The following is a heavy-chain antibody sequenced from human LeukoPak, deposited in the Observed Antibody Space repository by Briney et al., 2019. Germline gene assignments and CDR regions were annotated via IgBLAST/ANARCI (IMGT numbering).Heavy chain of an antibody. D-gene: IGHD3-16*02. Sequence: SETLSLTCSVSGGSISSSNSYWGWIRQSPGKGLEWIGNVYYTGNTYYNPSLRSRVTISVDTSKNQFSLKLASLTAADTAVYYCARLTHNMITFGGVIVRIDYWGQGTLVTVSS. J-gene: IGHJ4*02. CDR1: GGSISSSNSY. V-gene: IGHV4-39*07. CDR3: ARLTHNMITFGGVIVRIDY. CDR2: VYYTGNT.